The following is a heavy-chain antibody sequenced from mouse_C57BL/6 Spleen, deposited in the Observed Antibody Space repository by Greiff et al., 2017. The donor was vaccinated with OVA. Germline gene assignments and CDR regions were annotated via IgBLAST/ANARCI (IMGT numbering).Heavy chain of an antibody. CDR3: AMDGNPYYFDY. CDR1: GYTFTSYW. CDR2: IHPSDSDT. J-gene: IGHJ2*01. V-gene: IGHV1-74*01. D-gene: IGHD2-1*01. Sequence: QVQLKQPGAELVKPGASVKVSCKASGYTFTSYWMHWVKQRPGQGLEWIGRIHPSDSDTNYNQKFKGKATLTVDKSSSTAYMQLSSLTSEDSAVYYCAMDGNPYYFDYWGQGTTLTVSS.